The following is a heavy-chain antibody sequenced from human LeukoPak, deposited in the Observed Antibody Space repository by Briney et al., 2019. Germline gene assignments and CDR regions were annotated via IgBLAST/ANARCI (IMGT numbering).Heavy chain of an antibody. V-gene: IGHV1-18*01. D-gene: IGHD3-3*01. CDR2: ISAYNGNT. CDR3: ARGARLRITIFGVVLRGFDY. J-gene: IGHJ4*02. Sequence: GASVKVSCKASGYTFTSYGISWVRQAPGQGLEWMGWISAYNGNTNYAQKLQGRVTMTTDTSTGTAYMELRSLRSDDTAVYYCARGARLRITIFGVVLRGFDYWGQGTLVTVSS. CDR1: GYTFTSYG.